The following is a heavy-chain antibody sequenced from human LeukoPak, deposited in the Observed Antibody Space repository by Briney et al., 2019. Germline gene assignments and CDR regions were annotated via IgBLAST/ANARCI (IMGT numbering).Heavy chain of an antibody. CDR3: ATSMIVVVNDAFDI. D-gene: IGHD3-22*01. J-gene: IGHJ3*02. V-gene: IGHV3-23*01. CDR2: ISGSGGST. Sequence: GGPLRLSCAASGFTFSSYAMSWVRQPPGRGLEWVSSISGSGGSTYYADSVKGRFTISRDNSKNTLYLQMNSLRAEDTAVYYCATSMIVVVNDAFDIWGQGTMVTVSS. CDR1: GFTFSSYA.